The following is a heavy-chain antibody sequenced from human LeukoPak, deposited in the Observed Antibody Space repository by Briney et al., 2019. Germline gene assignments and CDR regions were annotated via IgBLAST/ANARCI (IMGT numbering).Heavy chain of an antibody. CDR3: ARDLGIAAAGIL. V-gene: IGHV1-3*01. J-gene: IGHJ4*02. CDR2: INAGNGNT. D-gene: IGHD6-13*01. CDR1: GYTFTSYA. Sequence: ASVKVSCKASGYTFTSYAMDWVRQAPGQRLEWMGWINAGNGNTKYSQKFQGRVTITRDTSASTAYMELSSLRSEDTAVYYCARDLGIAAAGILWGQGTLVTVSS.